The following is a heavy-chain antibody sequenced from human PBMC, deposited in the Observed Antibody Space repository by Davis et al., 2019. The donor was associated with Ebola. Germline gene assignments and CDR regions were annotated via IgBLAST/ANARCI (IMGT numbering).Heavy chain of an antibody. CDR3: ARDRGVRDIVVVVAATHYGMDV. D-gene: IGHD2-15*01. CDR2: ISSSSSTI. CDR1: GFTFSSYS. V-gene: IGHV3-48*02. Sequence: PGGSLRLSCAASGFTFSSYSMNWVRQAPGKGLEWVSYISSSSSTIYYADSVKGRFTISRDNAKNSLYLQMNSLRDEDTAVYYCARDRGVRDIVVVVAATHYGMDVWGKGTTVTVSS. J-gene: IGHJ6*04.